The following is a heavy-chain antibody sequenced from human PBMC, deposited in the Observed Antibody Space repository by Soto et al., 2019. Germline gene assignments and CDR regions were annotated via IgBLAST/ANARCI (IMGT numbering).Heavy chain of an antibody. D-gene: IGHD2-15*01. J-gene: IGHJ4*02. CDR2: IYYSGST. V-gene: IGHV4-39*01. CDR3: VSLLGYCSGDRCLIYF. Sequence: SETLSLTCTVSGGSISSSSYYWGWIRQPPGKRMEWIGSIYYSGSTYYNLSLKSRVTISVDTSKNQFSLKLSSVTAADTAVYFFVSLLGYCSGDRCLIYFWGQGSLVIGSS. CDR1: GGSISSSSYY.